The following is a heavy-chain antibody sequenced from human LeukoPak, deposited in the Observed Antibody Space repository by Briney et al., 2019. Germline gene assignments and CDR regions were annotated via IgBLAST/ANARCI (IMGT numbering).Heavy chain of an antibody. Sequence: GGSLRLSCAASGFSLSNHYMDWVRQASGKGLEWVGRTRNRADSYTTEYAASVRGRFIISRDDSKNSLFLQMNSLKTEDTAVYFCARGFDYGDGFDYWGQGTLVTVSP. J-gene: IGHJ4*02. CDR3: ARGFDYGDGFDY. CDR1: GFSLSNHY. CDR2: TRNRADSYTT. V-gene: IGHV3-72*01. D-gene: IGHD4-17*01.